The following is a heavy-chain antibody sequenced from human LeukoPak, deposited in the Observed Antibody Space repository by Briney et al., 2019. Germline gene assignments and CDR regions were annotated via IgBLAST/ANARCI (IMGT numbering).Heavy chain of an antibody. CDR3: AGAVLRFLEWFPSWFDP. D-gene: IGHD3-3*01. J-gene: IGHJ5*02. CDR2: IKQDGSEK. V-gene: IGHV3-7*04. CDR1: GFTFSSYW. Sequence: GGSLRLSCAASGFTFSSYWMSWVRQAPGKGLEWVANIKQDGSEKYYVDSVKGRFTISRDNAKNSLYLQMNSLRAEDTAVYYCAGAVLRFLEWFPSWFDPWGQGTLVTVSS.